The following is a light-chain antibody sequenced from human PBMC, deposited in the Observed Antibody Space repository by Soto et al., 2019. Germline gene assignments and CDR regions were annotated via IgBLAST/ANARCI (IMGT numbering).Light chain of an antibody. J-gene: IGLJ3*02. Sequence: QSVLTQPPSVSEAPRQRVTISCSGSDSNIGSNGVNWYQQLPGKAPKLVIFYYDLLPLGVSDRFSGSKSDTSASLAISDLQSEDAAEYFCAAWDASLNGVVFGGGTKLTVL. V-gene: IGLV1-36*01. CDR2: YYD. CDR3: AAWDASLNGVV. CDR1: DSNIGSNG.